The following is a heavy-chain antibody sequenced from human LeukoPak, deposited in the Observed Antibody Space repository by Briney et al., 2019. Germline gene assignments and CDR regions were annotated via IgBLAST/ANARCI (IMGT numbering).Heavy chain of an antibody. CDR3: AKESDVAAAGIDY. CDR1: GFIFSGYG. CDR2: IRYEGSNK. Sequence: PGGSLRLSCAASGFIFSGYGMHWVRQAPRKGLQWETFIRYEGSNKYYADSVKGRFTISRDNSKNTLYMQMNSLRVEDTAVYYCAKESDVAAAGIDYWGQGTLVTVSS. J-gene: IGHJ4*02. V-gene: IGHV3-30*02. D-gene: IGHD6-13*01.